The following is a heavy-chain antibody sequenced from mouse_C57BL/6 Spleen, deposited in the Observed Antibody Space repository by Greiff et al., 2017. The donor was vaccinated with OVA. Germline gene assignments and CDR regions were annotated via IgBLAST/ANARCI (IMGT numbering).Heavy chain of an antibody. CDR3: AREGPYDGYYEIYYAMDY. Sequence: QVQLQQPGAELVKPGASVKMSCKASGYTFTSYWITWVKQRPGQGLEWIGDIYPGSGSTNYNEKFKSKATLTVDTSSSTAYMQLSSLTSEDSAVYYCAREGPYDGYYEIYYAMDYWGQGTSVTVSS. D-gene: IGHD2-3*01. J-gene: IGHJ4*01. CDR1: GYTFTSYW. V-gene: IGHV1-55*01. CDR2: IYPGSGST.